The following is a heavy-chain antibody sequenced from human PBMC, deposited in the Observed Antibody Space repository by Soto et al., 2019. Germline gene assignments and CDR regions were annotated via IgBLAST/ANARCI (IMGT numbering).Heavy chain of an antibody. J-gene: IGHJ4*02. Sequence: GGSLRLSCAASGFTFSSYAMHWVRQAPGKGLEWVAVISYDGSNKYYADSVKGRFTISRDNSKNTLYLQMNSLRAEDTAVYYCARDEDGYNDYWGQGTLVTVSS. CDR2: ISYDGSNK. D-gene: IGHD5-12*01. CDR1: GFTFSSYA. V-gene: IGHV3-30-3*01. CDR3: ARDEDGYNDY.